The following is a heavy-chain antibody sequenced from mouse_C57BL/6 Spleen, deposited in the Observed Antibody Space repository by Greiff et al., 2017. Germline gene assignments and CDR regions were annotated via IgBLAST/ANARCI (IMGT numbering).Heavy chain of an antibody. CDR1: GYTFTSYW. CDR3: AGPYYSYSYAMDY. Sequence: QVQLQQPGAELVRPGTSVKLSCKASGYTFTSYWMHWVKQRPGQGLEWIGVIDPSDSYTNYNQKFKGKATLTVDTSSSTAYMQLSSLTSEDSAVYYCAGPYYSYSYAMDYWGQGTSVTVSS. CDR2: IDPSDSYT. D-gene: IGHD2-12*01. J-gene: IGHJ4*01. V-gene: IGHV1-59*01.